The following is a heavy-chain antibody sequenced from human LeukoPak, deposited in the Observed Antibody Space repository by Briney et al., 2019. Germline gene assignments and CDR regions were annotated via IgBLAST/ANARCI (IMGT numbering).Heavy chain of an antibody. CDR1: GGSISSYY. Sequence: SETLSLTCTVSGGSISSYYWSWIRQPPGKGLEWIGYIYYSGSTNYNPSLKSRVTISVHTSKNQFSLKLSSVTAADTAVYYCARVSSNDFWSGYAYYFDYWGQGTLVTVSS. CDR2: IYYSGST. J-gene: IGHJ4*02. D-gene: IGHD3-3*01. V-gene: IGHV4-59*01. CDR3: ARVSSNDFWSGYAYYFDY.